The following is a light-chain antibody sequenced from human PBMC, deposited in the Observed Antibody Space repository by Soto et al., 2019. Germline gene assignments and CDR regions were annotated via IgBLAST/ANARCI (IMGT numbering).Light chain of an antibody. V-gene: IGKV1-5*03. CDR3: QHYNSYSEA. CDR2: KAS. J-gene: IGKJ1*01. CDR1: QTISSW. Sequence: IQMTQSPSTLSGSVGARVTITCRASQTISSWLAWYQQNPGKAPKLLIYKASTLKSGVPSRFSGSGSGTEFTLTISSLQPDDFAPYYCQHYNSYSEAFGQGTKVELK.